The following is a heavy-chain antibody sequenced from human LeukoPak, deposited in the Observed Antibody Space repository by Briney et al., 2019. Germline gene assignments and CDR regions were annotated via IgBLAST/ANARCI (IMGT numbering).Heavy chain of an antibody. J-gene: IGHJ3*02. D-gene: IGHD2-2*01. V-gene: IGHV3-21*01. CDR2: IGSTSSYI. Sequence: GGSLRLSCAASGITFSIYTMNWVRQAPGKGLEWVSSIGSTSSYIYYADSVKGRFTISRDNSKNTLYLQMNSLRAEDTAVYYCARYCSSTSCYPTAHAFDIWGQGTMVTVSS. CDR3: ARYCSSTSCYPTAHAFDI. CDR1: GITFSIYT.